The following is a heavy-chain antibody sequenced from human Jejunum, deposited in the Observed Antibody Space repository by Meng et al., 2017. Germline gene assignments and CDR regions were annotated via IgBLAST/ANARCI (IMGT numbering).Heavy chain of an antibody. CDR1: GDSFNSPEYY. CDR3: ARSPYSGSALPFFDY. D-gene: IGHD1-26*01. V-gene: IGHV4-30-4*01. J-gene: IGHJ4*02. CDR2: IYYSGST. Sequence: QVQPQESGPGLAKPSQTLSLTCIVFGDSFNSPEYYWSWIRQPPEKGLEWIGYIYYSGSTYFNPSLKSRVSISGDTSNKQFSLKLTSVTAADTAVYYCARSPYSGSALPFFDYWGQGSLVTVSS.